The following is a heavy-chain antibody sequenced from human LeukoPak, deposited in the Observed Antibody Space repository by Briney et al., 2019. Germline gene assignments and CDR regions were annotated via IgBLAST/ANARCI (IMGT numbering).Heavy chain of an antibody. CDR1: GFTFSSYA. CDR3: ARQYSSSSAEYFQH. D-gene: IGHD6-6*01. CDR2: ISGSGGST. V-gene: IGHV3-23*01. J-gene: IGHJ1*01. Sequence: PGGSLRLSCAASGFTFSSYAMSWVRQAPGKGLEWVSAISGSGGSTYYADSVKGRFTISKDNSKNTLYLQMNSLRAEDTAVYYCARQYSSSSAEYFQHWGQGTLVTVSS.